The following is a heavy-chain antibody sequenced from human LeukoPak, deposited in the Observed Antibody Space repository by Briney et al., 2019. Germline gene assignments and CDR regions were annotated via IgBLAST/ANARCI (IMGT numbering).Heavy chain of an antibody. Sequence: PGRSLRLSCAASGFTFSSYAMHWVRQAPGKGLEWVAVISYDGSNKYYADSVKGRFTISRDNSKNTLYLQMNNLRAEDTAVYYCAREVSSRIDFDYWGQGTLVTVSS. J-gene: IGHJ4*02. CDR3: AREVSSRIDFDY. V-gene: IGHV3-30*04. CDR2: ISYDGSNK. D-gene: IGHD6-13*01. CDR1: GFTFSSYA.